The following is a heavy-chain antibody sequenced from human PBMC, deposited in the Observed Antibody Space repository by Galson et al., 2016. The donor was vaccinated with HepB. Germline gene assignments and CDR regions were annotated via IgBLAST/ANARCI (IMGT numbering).Heavy chain of an antibody. CDR1: GYTLTDND. CDR3: ARRLLRHMQWARGGYNYHYVMDV. D-gene: IGHD3-3*01. V-gene: IGHV1-3*01. Sequence: SVKVSCKASGYTLTDNDMNWVRQAPGQGLEWMGWINAGNNNTKLSQKFQGRVTIISDTSANTVYMELSSLTSGDTAVYYCARRLLRHMQWARGGYNYHYVMDVWGQGTTVGVS. CDR2: INAGNNNT. J-gene: IGHJ6*02.